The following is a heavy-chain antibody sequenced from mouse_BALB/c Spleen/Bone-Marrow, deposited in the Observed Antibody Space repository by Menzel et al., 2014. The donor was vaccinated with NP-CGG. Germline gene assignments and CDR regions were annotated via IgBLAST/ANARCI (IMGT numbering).Heavy chain of an antibody. J-gene: IGHJ4*01. V-gene: IGHV14-3*02. D-gene: IGHD4-1*01. Sequence: VLLQQSGAELVKPGASVKLSCTASGFNIKDTYMHWVKQRPEQGLEWIGRIDSANGNTKYDPKFQGKATITADTSSNTAYLQLSSLTSEDTAVYYCARWEYYAMDYWGQGTSVTVSS. CDR3: ARWEYYAMDY. CDR1: GFNIKDTY. CDR2: IDSANGNT.